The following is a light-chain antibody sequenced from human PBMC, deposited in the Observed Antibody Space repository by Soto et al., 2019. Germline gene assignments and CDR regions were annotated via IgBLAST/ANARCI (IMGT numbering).Light chain of an antibody. J-gene: IGKJ1*01. V-gene: IGKV1-5*01. CDR2: DAS. Sequence: DIQMTQSPSSLSASVGDRVTITCRASQGISTYLNWYHQKPGKAPKLLIYDASSLESGVPSRFSGSGSGTKFTLTIASLQPDDFATYYCQQYETFSGTFGPGTKVDIK. CDR3: QQYETFSGT. CDR1: QGISTY.